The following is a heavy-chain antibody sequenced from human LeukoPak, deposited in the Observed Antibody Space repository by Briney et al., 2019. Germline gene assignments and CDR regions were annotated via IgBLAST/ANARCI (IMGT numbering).Heavy chain of an antibody. CDR2: IYYSGST. D-gene: IGHD6-13*01. CDR3: ARCPAAAGGPDYMDV. J-gene: IGHJ6*03. V-gene: IGHV4-39*07. Sequence: SEALSLTCTVSGGSISSSSYYWGWLRQPPGKGLEWIGSIYYSGSTYYNPSLKSRVTISVDTSKNQFSLKLSSVTAADTAVYYCARCPAAAGGPDYMDVWGKGITVTVSS. CDR1: GGSISSSSYY.